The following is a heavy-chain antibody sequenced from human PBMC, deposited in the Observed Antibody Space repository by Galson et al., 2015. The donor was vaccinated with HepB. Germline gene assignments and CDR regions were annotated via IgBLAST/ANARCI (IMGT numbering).Heavy chain of an antibody. J-gene: IGHJ5*02. V-gene: IGHV4-34*01. D-gene: IGHD6-13*01. Sequence: QVQLQESGPGLVKPSETLSLTCAVYGGSFSGYYWSWLRQPPGKGLEWIGEINHSGSTNYNPSLKSRVTISVDTSKNQFSLKLSSVTAADTAVYYCARESSSFFSNWFDPWGQGTLVTVSS. CDR3: ARESSSFFSNWFDP. CDR1: GGSFSGYY. CDR2: INHSGST.